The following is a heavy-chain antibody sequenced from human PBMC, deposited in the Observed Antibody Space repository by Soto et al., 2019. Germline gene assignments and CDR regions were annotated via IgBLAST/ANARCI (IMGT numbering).Heavy chain of an antibody. V-gene: IGHV4-39*02. CDR1: GGSISSSSYY. CDR2: IYYSGST. Sequence: QLQLQESGPGLVKPSETLSLTCTVSGGSISSSSYYWGWIRQPPVKGLEWIGSIYYSGSTYYNPSNKRRVAISVYTFKNNVDLKLRSVKGADSAVYDCARVGAVTDLYYCYGIDVWGQGTTVTVSS. J-gene: IGHJ6*02. CDR3: ARVGAVTDLYYCYGIDV.